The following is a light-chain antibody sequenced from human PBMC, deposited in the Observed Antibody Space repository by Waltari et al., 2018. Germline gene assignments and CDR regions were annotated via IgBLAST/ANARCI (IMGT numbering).Light chain of an antibody. CDR3: QQYHSAART. J-gene: IGKJ1*01. CDR2: WAS. V-gene: IGKV4-1*01. Sequence: VLTQSPDSLAVALGERATINCKPRQNVVLSSNSKNYLARYQQKPGQPPRLLLHWASCRGSMVPDRFSGSRSVTDYPLTLCNLHAEDVAVYYDQQYHSAARTFRLATKVEIE. CDR1: QNVVLSSNSKNY.